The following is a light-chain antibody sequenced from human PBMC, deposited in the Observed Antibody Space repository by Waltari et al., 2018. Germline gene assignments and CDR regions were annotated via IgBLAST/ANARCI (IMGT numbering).Light chain of an antibody. Sequence: QSALTQPASVSGSPGQSITISCTGTSSDVGSYNLVSWYQQHPGKAPKLMIYEVSKLPSGVANRCSGSKSGNTASLAISGLQAEDEADYYCCSYAGSSTFNVFGSGTKVTVL. J-gene: IGLJ6*01. V-gene: IGLV2-23*02. CDR1: SSDVGSYNL. CDR2: EVS. CDR3: CSYAGSSTFNV.